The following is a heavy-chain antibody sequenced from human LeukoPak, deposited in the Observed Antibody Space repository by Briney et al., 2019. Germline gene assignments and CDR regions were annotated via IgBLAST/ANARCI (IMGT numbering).Heavy chain of an antibody. D-gene: IGHD6-13*01. CDR2: FDPEDGET. Sequence: GASVKVSCKVSGYTLTELSMHWVRQAPGKGLEWMGGFDPEDGETIYAQKFQGRVTMTEDTSTDTAYMELSSLRSEDTAVYYCATEGSSSYYYYYGMDVWGQGTTVTVSS. V-gene: IGHV1-24*01. J-gene: IGHJ6*02. CDR3: ATEGSSSYYYYYGMDV. CDR1: GYTLTELS.